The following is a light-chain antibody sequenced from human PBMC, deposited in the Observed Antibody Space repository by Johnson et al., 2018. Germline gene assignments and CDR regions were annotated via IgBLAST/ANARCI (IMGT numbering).Light chain of an antibody. CDR3: GTWDSSLSAGNV. V-gene: IGLV1-51*02. CDR2: ENN. J-gene: IGLJ1*01. Sequence: QSVLTQPPSVSAAPGQKVTISCSGSSSNIGNNYVSWYQQLPGTDPKLLIYENNKRPSGIPDRFYGSKSGTSATLGITGLQTGDEADYYCGTWDSSLSAGNVFGTGTKVTVL. CDR1: SSNIGNNY.